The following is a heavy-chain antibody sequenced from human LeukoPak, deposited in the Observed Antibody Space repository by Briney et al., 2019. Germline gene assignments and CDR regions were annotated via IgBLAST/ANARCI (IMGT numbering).Heavy chain of an antibody. CDR3: ARGTSSSQDYILTGYTH. J-gene: IGHJ4*02. V-gene: IGHV4-31*03. CDR2: IYYSGST. Sequence: SQTLSLTCTVSGGSISSGGYYWSWIRQHPGKGLEWIGYIYYSGSTYYNPSLKSRVTISVDTSKNQFSLKLSSVTAADTAVYYCARGTSSSQDYILTGYTHWGQGTLVTVSS. D-gene: IGHD3-9*01. CDR1: GGSISSGGYY.